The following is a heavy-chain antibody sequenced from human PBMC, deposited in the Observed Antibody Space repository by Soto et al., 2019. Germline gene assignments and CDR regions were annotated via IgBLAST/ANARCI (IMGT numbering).Heavy chain of an antibody. CDR2: VSHTGST. Sequence: QVQLQESGPGKVKPSETLSLTCSVSGGSMNYYYWTWIRQSPGKGLEWIGSVSHTGSTTYSPSLKIRVLISFDHPRNQFSLTLSSGTAADTAVYFCARYSPPKKAYDSNPGWFDPWGQRTLVAVPS. CDR1: GGSMNYYY. V-gene: IGHV4-59*03. J-gene: IGHJ5*02. D-gene: IGHD3-22*01. CDR3: ARYSPPKKAYDSNPGWFDP.